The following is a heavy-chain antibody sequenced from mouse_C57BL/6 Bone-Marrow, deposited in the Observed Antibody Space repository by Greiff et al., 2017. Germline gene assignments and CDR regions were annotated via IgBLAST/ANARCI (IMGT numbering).Heavy chain of an antibody. Sequence: VMLVESGPGLVAPSQSLSITCTVSGFSFTSYGVDWVRQSPGKGLEWLGVIWGVGSTNYNSALKSRLSISKVNSKSQVFLKMNSLQSDDTARYYCASYYGSTWFAYWGQGTLVTVSA. J-gene: IGHJ3*01. CDR1: GFSFTSYG. D-gene: IGHD1-1*01. V-gene: IGHV2-6*01. CDR2: IWGVGST. CDR3: ASYYGSTWFAY.